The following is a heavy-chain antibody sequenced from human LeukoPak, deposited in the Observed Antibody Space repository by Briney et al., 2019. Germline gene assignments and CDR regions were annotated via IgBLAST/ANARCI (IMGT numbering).Heavy chain of an antibody. D-gene: IGHD3-10*01. CDR3: ARGPDPSHYPDYHYYYMDV. CDR1: GYTFTTYD. V-gene: IGHV1-8*01. J-gene: IGHJ6*03. Sequence: ASVKVSCKASGYTFTTYDINWVRQATGQGLEWMGWMNPNSGNTGYAQKFQGRVTMTRNTSISTAYMELSSLRSEDTAVYYCARGPDPSHYPDYHYYYMDVWGKGTTVTVSS. CDR2: MNPNSGNT.